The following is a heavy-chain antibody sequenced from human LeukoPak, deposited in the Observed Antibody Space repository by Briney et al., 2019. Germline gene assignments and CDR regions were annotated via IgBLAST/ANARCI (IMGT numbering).Heavy chain of an antibody. J-gene: IGHJ6*03. D-gene: IGHD3-22*01. Sequence: SSETLSLTCTVSGGSITFGNYYWTWIRQPAGKGLEWIGRIYNTGLTDDNPSLKSRVTISVDTSKNQFSLKLSSVTAADTAVYYCARRPARRYDSSGYYSLYYYYYMDVWGKGTTVTVSS. CDR1: GGSITFGNYY. CDR2: IYNTGLT. CDR3: ARRPARRYDSSGYYSLYYYYYMDV. V-gene: IGHV4-61*02.